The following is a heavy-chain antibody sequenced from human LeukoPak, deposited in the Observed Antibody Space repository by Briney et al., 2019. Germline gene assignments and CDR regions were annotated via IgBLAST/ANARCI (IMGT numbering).Heavy chain of an antibody. CDR2: IRSKAYGGTT. Sequence: GGSLRLSCTASGFTLGDYAMSWFRKAPGKGLEGVGFIRSKAYGGTTEYAAPVKGRFTISRDDSKSIAYLQMNSLKTEDTAVYYCTRDPNYYDSSGYYVDFDYWGQGTLVTVSS. CDR3: TRDPNYYDSSGYYVDFDY. D-gene: IGHD3-22*01. CDR1: GFTLGDYA. J-gene: IGHJ4*02. V-gene: IGHV3-49*03.